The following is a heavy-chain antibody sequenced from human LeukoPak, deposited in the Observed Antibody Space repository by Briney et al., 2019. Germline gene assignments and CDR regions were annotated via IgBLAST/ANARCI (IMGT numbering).Heavy chain of an antibody. CDR2: IYYSGST. CDR1: GGSISSYY. V-gene: IGHV4-59*12. J-gene: IGHJ4*02. D-gene: IGHD3-22*01. Sequence: PSETLSLTCTVSGGSISSYYWSWIRQPPGKGLEWIGYIYYSGSTNYNPSLKSRVAISVDTSRNQFSLRLSSVTAADTAVYYCARGQRITMTDWGQGTLVTVSS. CDR3: ARGQRITMTD.